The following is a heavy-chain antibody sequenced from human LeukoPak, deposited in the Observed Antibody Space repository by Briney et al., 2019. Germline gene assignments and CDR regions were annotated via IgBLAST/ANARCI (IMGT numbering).Heavy chain of an antibody. D-gene: IGHD2-15*01. Sequence: ASVRVSCKASGYSINRFGVTWVRQAPGQGLEWIGWISSDNGIPRYADKFQGRVTLTTDTSKTTTYMELRSLRSDDSAVYFCANVAKGRYFSYYMDVWGKGTTVTVSS. CDR1: GYSINRFG. CDR2: ISSDNGIP. V-gene: IGHV1-18*01. CDR3: ANVAKGRYFSYYMDV. J-gene: IGHJ6*03.